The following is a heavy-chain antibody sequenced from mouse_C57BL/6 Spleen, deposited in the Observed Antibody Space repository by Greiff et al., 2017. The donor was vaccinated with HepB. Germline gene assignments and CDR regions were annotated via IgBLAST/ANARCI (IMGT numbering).Heavy chain of an antibody. CDR2: INPNNGGT. J-gene: IGHJ3*01. V-gene: IGHV1-26*01. CDR1: GYTFTDYY. CDR3: ARNMGSAWFAY. D-gene: IGHD1-1*02. Sequence: EVQLQQSGPELVKPGASVKISCKASGYTFTDYYMNWVKQSHGKSLEWIGDINPNNGGTSYNQKFKGKATLTVDKSSSTAYMELRSLTSEDSAVYYCARNMGSAWFAYWGQGTLVTVSA.